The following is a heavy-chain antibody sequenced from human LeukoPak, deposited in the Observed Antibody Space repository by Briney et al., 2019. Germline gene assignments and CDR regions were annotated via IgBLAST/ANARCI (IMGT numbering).Heavy chain of an antibody. D-gene: IGHD2-21*01. V-gene: IGHV4-59*07. Sequence: SSDTLSLTCTVSGVSLSSYYWLWIRQPPGKGLEWIGYISSIWYTDYNPSLTSRVNISVDTSKNHLSLRLSSVTAADTALYFCARALCGYYFDYWGQGTLVTVSS. CDR2: ISSIWYT. J-gene: IGHJ4*02. CDR3: ARALCGYYFDY. CDR1: GVSLSSYY.